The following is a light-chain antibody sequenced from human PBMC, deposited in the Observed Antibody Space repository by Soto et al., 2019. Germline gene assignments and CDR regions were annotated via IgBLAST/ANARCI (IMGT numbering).Light chain of an antibody. J-gene: IGLJ1*01. CDR1: TIDVDSSNY. CDR3: CSYAGSRTYV. Sequence: QSALTQPRSVSGSPGQSVTISCTGPTIDVDSSNYVSWYQQHPGKAPKLMIYEVNKRPSGVSTRFSGSKSGNTASLTISGLQADDEADYYCCSYAGSRTYVFGTGTKVTVL. CDR2: EVN. V-gene: IGLV2-11*01.